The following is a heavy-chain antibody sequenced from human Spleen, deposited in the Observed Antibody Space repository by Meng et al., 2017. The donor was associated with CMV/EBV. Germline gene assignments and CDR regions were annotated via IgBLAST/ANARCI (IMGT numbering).Heavy chain of an antibody. CDR1: GGSISSYY. D-gene: IGHD3-22*01. CDR2: IYYSGST. CDR3: ARGASSGSHFDY. V-gene: IGHV4-59*01. J-gene: IGHJ4*02. Sequence: CTVSGGSISSYYWSWIRQPPGKGLEWIGYIYYSGSTNYNPSLKSRVTISVDTSKNQFSLKLSSVTAADTAVYYCARGASSGSHFDYWGQGTLVTVSS.